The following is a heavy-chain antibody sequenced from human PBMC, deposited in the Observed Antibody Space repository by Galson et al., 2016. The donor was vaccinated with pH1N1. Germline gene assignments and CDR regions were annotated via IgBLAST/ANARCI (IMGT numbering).Heavy chain of an antibody. CDR3: AHREVMITNAFDF. D-gene: IGHD3-16*01. V-gene: IGHV2-5*02. CDR2: IYWDDDK. J-gene: IGHJ3*01. CDR1: GFSVSSSGMG. Sequence: PALVKPTQTLTLTCNFSGFSVSSSGMGVGWIRQPPGEGLEWLAVIYWDDDKRYSPSLKSRLTITKDTSKNQVDLKMTNMDPADTATYYCAHREVMITNAFDFWGQGTMVTVSS.